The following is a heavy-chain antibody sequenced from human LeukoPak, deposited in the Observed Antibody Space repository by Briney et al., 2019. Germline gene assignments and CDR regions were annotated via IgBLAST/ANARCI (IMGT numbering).Heavy chain of an antibody. J-gene: IGHJ4*02. CDR1: GFSFDDNA. Sequence: GGSLRLSCAASGFSFDDNAMLWVRQAPGKGLEWVSLISGDGGSTYYADSVKGRFTISRDNSRNSLYLQMNTLRTEDTAMYYCAKDVGYSSGLYEDYWGQGTLVTVSS. CDR3: AKDVGYSSGLYEDY. D-gene: IGHD6-19*01. V-gene: IGHV3-43*02. CDR2: ISGDGGST.